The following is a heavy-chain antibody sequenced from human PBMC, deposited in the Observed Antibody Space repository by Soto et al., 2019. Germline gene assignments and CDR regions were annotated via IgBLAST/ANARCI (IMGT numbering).Heavy chain of an antibody. V-gene: IGHV4-59*01. D-gene: IGHD6-19*01. CDR3: ARDLFPPDEGGWHNAFDI. Sequence: QVQLQESGPGLVKPSETLSLTCTVSGGSISSYYWSWIRQPPGKGLEWIGYIYYSGSTNYNPSLKSRVTISVDTSKNQFSLKLSSVTAADTAVYYCARDLFPPDEGGWHNAFDIWGQGTMVTVSS. CDR1: GGSISSYY. CDR2: IYYSGST. J-gene: IGHJ3*02.